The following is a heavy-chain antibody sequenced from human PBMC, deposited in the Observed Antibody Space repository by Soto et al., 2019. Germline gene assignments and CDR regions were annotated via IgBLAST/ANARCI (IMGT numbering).Heavy chain of an antibody. J-gene: IGHJ5*01. CDR3: VRDGTKTLRDWFDP. Sequence: PSETLSLTCTVSGASISGYYWSWIRKSAGKGLEWIGRIYATGTTDYNPSLKSRVMMSVDTSKKQFSLKLRSVTAADTAVYYCVRDGTKTLRDWFDPWGQGISVAVSS. CDR2: IYATGTT. V-gene: IGHV4-4*07. CDR1: GASISGYY. D-gene: IGHD1-1*01.